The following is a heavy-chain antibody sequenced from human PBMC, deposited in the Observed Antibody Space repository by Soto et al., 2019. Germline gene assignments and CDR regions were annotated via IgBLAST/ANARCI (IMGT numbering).Heavy chain of an antibody. CDR3: AKGGANYYAVGCWDY. CDR1: GFTFDHYA. Sequence: EGQLVESGGGLAQPGRSLRLSCAASGFTFDHYAMHWVRQAPGKGLEWVSGISGNSVGGVYADPVKDRFTISRDNAKNSLCLQMNSQRAEDTALYYCAKGGANYYAVGCWDYWGQGTPVTVSS. D-gene: IGHD3-10*01. CDR2: ISGNSVGG. J-gene: IGHJ4*02. V-gene: IGHV3-9*01.